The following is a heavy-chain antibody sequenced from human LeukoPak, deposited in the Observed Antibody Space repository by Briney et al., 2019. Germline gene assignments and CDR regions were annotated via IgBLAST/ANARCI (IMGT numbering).Heavy chain of an antibody. D-gene: IGHD6-13*01. CDR2: IWYDGSNK. CDR1: GFTFSSYG. V-gene: IGHV3-33*06. CDR3: AKDFSIAAAENWFDP. Sequence: PGRSLRLSCAASGFTFSSYGMHWVRQAPGKGLEWVAVIWYDGSNKYYADSVKGRFTISRDNSKNTLYLQMNSLRAEDTAVYYCAKDFSIAAAENWFDPWDQGTLVTVSS. J-gene: IGHJ5*02.